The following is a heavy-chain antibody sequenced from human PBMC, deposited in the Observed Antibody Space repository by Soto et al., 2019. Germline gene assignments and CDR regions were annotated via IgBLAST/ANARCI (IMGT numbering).Heavy chain of an antibody. D-gene: IGHD3-3*01. V-gene: IGHV3-15*01. J-gene: IGHJ6*03. CDR2: IKSKTDGGTT. CDR3: TTPVWLYDFWSGYYSYDMAV. CDR1: GFTFSNAW. Sequence: PGGSLRLSCAASGFTFSNAWMSCVRQAPGKGLEWVGRIKSKTDGGTTDYAAPVKGRFTISRDDSKNTLYLQMNSLKTEDTAVYYCTTPVWLYDFWSGYYSYDMAVWGKGTTVTVSS.